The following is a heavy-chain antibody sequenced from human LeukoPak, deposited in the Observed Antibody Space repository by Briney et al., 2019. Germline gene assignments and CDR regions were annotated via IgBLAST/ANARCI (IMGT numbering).Heavy chain of an antibody. CDR1: GYTFTSYG. V-gene: IGHV1-8*01. D-gene: IGHD3-9*01. CDR2: MNPNSGNT. CDR3: ARAHPDIFDWLLSYAFDI. J-gene: IGHJ3*02. Sequence: ASVKVSCKASGYTFTSYGINWVRQATGQGLEWMGWMNPNSGNTGYAQKFQGRVTMTRNTSISTAYMELSSLRSEDTAVYYCARAHPDIFDWLLSYAFDIWGQGTMVTVSS.